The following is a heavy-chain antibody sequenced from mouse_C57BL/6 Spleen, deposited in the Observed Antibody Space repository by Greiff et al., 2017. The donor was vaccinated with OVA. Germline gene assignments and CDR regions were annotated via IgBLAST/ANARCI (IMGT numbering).Heavy chain of an antibody. CDR3: ARDYDGG. CDR2: ISSGHSTI. CDR1: GFTFSDYG. J-gene: IGHJ2*01. V-gene: IGHV5-17*01. Sequence: EVMLVESGGGLVKPGGSLKLSCAASGFTFSDYGMHWVRQAPEQGLEWVAYISSGHSTIYYADTVKGRCTISRDNAKNTLFLQMTSLRSEDTAMYFGARDYDGGWSQGTTLTVSS. D-gene: IGHD2-4*01.